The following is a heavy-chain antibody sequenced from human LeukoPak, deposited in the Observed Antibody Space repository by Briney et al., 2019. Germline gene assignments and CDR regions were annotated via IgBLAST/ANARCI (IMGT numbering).Heavy chain of an antibody. CDR3: AKDRDYGGNRGYFDY. Sequence: GGSLRLSCAASGFTFDDYAMHWVRQAPGKGLEWVSGISWNSGSIVYADSVKGRFTISRDNAKNSLYLQMNSLRAEDTALYYCAKDRDYGGNRGYFDYWGQGTLVTVSS. D-gene: IGHD4-23*01. J-gene: IGHJ4*02. V-gene: IGHV3-9*01. CDR2: ISWNSGSI. CDR1: GFTFDDYA.